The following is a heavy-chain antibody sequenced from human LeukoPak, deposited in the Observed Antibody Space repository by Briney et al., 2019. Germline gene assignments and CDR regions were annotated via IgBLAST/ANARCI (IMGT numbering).Heavy chain of an antibody. Sequence: SETLSLTCSVSGGSLSSSSYYWGWIRQPPGKGLEWIGSIYYSGSTYYNPSLKSRVTISVDTSKNQFSLKLSSVTAADTAVYYCARASRYYYDSSGQKGYFDYWGQGTLVTVSS. CDR1: GGSLSSSSYY. D-gene: IGHD3-22*01. V-gene: IGHV4-39*01. CDR3: ARASRYYYDSSGQKGYFDY. CDR2: IYYSGST. J-gene: IGHJ4*02.